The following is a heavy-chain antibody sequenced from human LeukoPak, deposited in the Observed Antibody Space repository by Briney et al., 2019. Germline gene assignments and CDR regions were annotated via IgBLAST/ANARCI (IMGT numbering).Heavy chain of an antibody. Sequence: SETLSLTCTVPDGSISNSYWNWVRQSPGKGLEWIGYIYSSGNANYNPSFKSRVTLSVDTSKNQFSLNLNSVTASDTAVYYCANSYDGKIVPFGNWGQGTLVTVSS. CDR3: ANSYDGKIVPFGN. CDR2: IYSSGNA. V-gene: IGHV4-4*09. CDR1: DGSISNSY. J-gene: IGHJ4*02. D-gene: IGHD4-23*01.